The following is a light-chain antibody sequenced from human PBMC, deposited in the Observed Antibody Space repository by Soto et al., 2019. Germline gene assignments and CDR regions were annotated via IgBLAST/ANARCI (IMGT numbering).Light chain of an antibody. CDR3: SSYTSASTPLV. J-gene: IGLJ2*01. V-gene: IGLV2-14*01. Sequence: QSALTQPASVSGSPGQSITISCTGTGSDVGGYNYVSWYQQHPGKAPKVMIYDVSNRPSGVSNRFSGSKSGNTASLTISGLQAEDEADYYCSSYTSASTPLVFGGGTKLIVL. CDR2: DVS. CDR1: GSDVGGYNY.